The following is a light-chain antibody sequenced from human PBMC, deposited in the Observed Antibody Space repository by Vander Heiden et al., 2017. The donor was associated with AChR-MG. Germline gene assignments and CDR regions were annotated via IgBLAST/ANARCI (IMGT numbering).Light chain of an antibody. V-gene: IGLV4-69*01. CDR1: RGPRTYA. J-gene: IGLJ3*02. CDR3: QTWGTDIGV. Sequence: QLLLTQSPSASASLGASVKLTCPLSRGPRTYAIAWHEQQPVMGPRYLMKVNSDGGHSKGDGIPDSLSGSSSGAERHLTISSLQSEDEGDYYCQTWGTDIGVFGGGTKLTVL. CDR2: VNSDGGH.